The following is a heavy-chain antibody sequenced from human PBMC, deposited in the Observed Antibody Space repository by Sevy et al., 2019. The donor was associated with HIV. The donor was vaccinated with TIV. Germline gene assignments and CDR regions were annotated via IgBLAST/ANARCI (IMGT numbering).Heavy chain of an antibody. CDR1: GFTFSSYS. D-gene: IGHD6-6*01. CDR2: ISSSSSYI. V-gene: IGHV3-21*01. CDR3: ARAGGSYSSYDY. J-gene: IGHJ4*02. Sequence: GGSLRLSCAASGFTFSSYSMNWVRQAPGKGLEWVSSISSSSSYIYYADSVKGRFTISRDNAKNSLYLQMNSLRAEDTAVYYCARAGGSYSSYDYLGQGTLVTVSS.